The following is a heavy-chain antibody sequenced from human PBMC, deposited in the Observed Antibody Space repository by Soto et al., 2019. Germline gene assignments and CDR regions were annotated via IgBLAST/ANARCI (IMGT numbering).Heavy chain of an antibody. CDR3: ARAGYSYGPNPLLY. Sequence: QVQLQESGPGLVKPSQTLSLTCTVSGGSISSGGYYWSWIRQHPGKGLEWIGYIYYSGCTYYNPSLKRRVTIAVDTSKNQFSLKLSSVTAADTAVYYCARAGYSYGPNPLLYWGQGTLVTVSS. CDR2: IYYSGCT. J-gene: IGHJ4*02. V-gene: IGHV4-31*03. D-gene: IGHD5-18*01. CDR1: GGSISSGGYY.